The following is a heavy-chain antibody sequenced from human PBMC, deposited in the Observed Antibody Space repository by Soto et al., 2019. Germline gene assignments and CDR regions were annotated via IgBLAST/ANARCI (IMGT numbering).Heavy chain of an antibody. Sequence: GGNDSSARRWACHYPGQGLEWMGGIIPIFGTANYAQKFQGRVTITADESTSTAYMELSSVTAADTAVYYCARGVLRFLEWFDYWGQGTLVTVSS. V-gene: IGHV1-69*01. CDR3: ARGVLRFLEWFDY. CDR2: IIPIFGTA. D-gene: IGHD3-3*01. CDR1: GGNDSSA. J-gene: IGHJ4*02.